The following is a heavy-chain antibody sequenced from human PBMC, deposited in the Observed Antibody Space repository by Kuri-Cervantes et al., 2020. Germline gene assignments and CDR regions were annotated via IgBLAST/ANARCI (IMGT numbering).Heavy chain of an antibody. J-gene: IGHJ4*02. D-gene: IGHD3-22*01. CDR3: AGSSGYYFDY. V-gene: IGHV4-4*07. CDR1: GGSISSYY. Sequence: ESLKISCTVSGGSISSYYWSWIRQPAGKGLEWIGRIYTSGSTNYNPSLKSRVTMSVDTSKNQFSLKLSSVTAADTAVYYCAGSSGYYFDYWGQGTLVTVSS. CDR2: IYTSGST.